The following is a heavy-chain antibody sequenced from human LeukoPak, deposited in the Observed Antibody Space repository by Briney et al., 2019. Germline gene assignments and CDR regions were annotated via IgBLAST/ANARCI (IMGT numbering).Heavy chain of an antibody. Sequence: GGSLRLSCAVSGFIFSNYGIHWVRQAPGKGLEWVAVISYDGSNKYYADSVKGRFTISRDNSKNTLYLQMSNLRVEDTVVYFCATWRLEMQPWGTSQMWGQGTRVTVSS. D-gene: IGHD3-16*01. CDR2: ISYDGSNK. CDR3: ATWRLEMQPWGTSQM. J-gene: IGHJ4*02. CDR1: GFIFSNYG. V-gene: IGHV3-30*12.